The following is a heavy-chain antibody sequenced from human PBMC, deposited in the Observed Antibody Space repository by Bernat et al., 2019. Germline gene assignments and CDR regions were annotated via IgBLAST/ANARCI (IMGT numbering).Heavy chain of an antibody. D-gene: IGHD2-2*02. V-gene: IGHV3-30-3*01. CDR2: ISYDGSNK. CDR1: GFTFSSYA. J-gene: IGHJ6*02. Sequence: QVQLVESGGGVVQPGGSLRLSCAASGFTFSSYAMHWVRQAPGKGLEWVAVISYDGSNKYYADSVKGRFTISRDNSKNTLYLQMNSLRAEDTAVYYCARGGDIVVVPAAILMGMDVWGQGTTVTVSS. CDR3: ARGGDIVVVPAAILMGMDV.